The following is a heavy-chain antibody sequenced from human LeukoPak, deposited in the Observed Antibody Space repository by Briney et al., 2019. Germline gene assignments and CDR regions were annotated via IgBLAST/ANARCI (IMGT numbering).Heavy chain of an antibody. D-gene: IGHD5-24*01. V-gene: IGHV3-21*01. CDR1: CFTFSSYS. CDR3: ARDPVEMATIGHFDY. CDR2: ISSSSSYI. J-gene: IGHJ4*02. Sequence: KPGGSLRLSCAAPCFTFSSYSMNWVRQPPGKGLEWVSSISSSSSYIYYADSVKGRFTISRDNAKNSLYLQMNSLRAEDTAVYYCARDPVEMATIGHFDYWGQGTLVTVSS.